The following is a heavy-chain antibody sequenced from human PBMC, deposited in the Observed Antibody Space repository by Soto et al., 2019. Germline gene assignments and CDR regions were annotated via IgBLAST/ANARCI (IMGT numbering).Heavy chain of an antibody. CDR2: IYHSGNT. CDR3: ARRWGEGRVDY. CDR1: GGSISSSNW. V-gene: IGHV4-4*02. D-gene: IGHD3-10*01. J-gene: IGHJ4*02. Sequence: SETLSLTCAVSGGSISSSNWWSWVRHPPGKGLEWIGEIYHSGNTNYNPSLKSRVTMAVDKSRNQFSLKLSSVTAADTAVYYCARRWGEGRVDYWGQGTLVT.